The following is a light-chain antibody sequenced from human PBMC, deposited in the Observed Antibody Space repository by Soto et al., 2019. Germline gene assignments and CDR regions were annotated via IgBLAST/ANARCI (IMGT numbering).Light chain of an antibody. J-gene: IGLJ1*01. CDR1: SSDVGGYNY. CDR2: EVN. V-gene: IGLV2-8*01. Sequence: QSVLTQPPSASGSHGQSVAISCTGTSSDVGGYNYVSWYQQHPGKAPKLMIYEVNKRPSGVPDRFSGSKSGNTASLTVSGLQAEHEADYYCSSYAGSSNVFGTGTKLTVL. CDR3: SSYAGSSNV.